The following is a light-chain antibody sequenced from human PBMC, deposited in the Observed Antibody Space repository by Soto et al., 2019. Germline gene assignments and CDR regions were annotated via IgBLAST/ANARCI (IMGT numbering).Light chain of an antibody. J-gene: IGKJ4*01. CDR2: SSS. CDR3: LQTFTTHIT. V-gene: IGKV1-39*01. Sequence: DIQMTQSPSSLSASAGDTVTITCRASQNIADYQCWYQQKPGKAPKLLMYSSSILHDGVSSRFSGVGSGTAFTLTITGLQPEDFATYYCLQTFTTHITFGGGTTVEVK. CDR1: QNIADY.